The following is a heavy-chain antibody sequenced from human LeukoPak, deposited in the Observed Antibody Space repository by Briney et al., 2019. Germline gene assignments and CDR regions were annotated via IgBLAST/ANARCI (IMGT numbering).Heavy chain of an antibody. D-gene: IGHD1-1*01. Sequence: GGSLRLSCAASGFTFSSYEMNWVRQAPGKGLEWVSYVSSSGTTIYYADSVKGRFTVSRDNAKNSLYLLMNSLRAEDTAIYYCARQLASGFDPWGQGTLVTVSS. CDR1: GFTFSSYE. CDR2: VSSSGTTI. CDR3: ARQLASGFDP. J-gene: IGHJ5*02. V-gene: IGHV3-48*03.